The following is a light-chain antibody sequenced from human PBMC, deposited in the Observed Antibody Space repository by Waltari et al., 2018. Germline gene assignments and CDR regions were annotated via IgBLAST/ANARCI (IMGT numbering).Light chain of an antibody. CDR1: QSASRY. V-gene: IGKV3-20*01. CDR3: QKYGSLPAT. Sequence: EMVLTQCGSTSLSSQGRSSLSCRASQSASRYLAWYQQKRGQAPRSLIDEASGRATGIPDRFSGSGSGTDFSLTISRLEPEDFAVYYCQKYGSLPATFGQGTKVEIK. J-gene: IGKJ1*01. CDR2: EAS.